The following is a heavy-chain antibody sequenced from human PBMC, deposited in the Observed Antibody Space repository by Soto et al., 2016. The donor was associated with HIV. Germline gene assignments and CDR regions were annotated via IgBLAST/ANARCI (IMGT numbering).Heavy chain of an antibody. CDR3: ARITVGYSYGLTYYGLDV. V-gene: IGHV3-20*04. J-gene: IGHJ6*02. D-gene: IGHD5-18*01. CDR1: GLTFENYG. Sequence: EVQLVESGGGVIRPGGSLRLSCAASGLTFENYGMAWVRQAPGKGLEWVSGINWNGGNTDYVDSVKGRFNISRDNAKKSLYLQMNSLRADDAAMYYCARITVGYSYGLTYYGLDVWGQGTTVTVSS. CDR2: INWNGGNT.